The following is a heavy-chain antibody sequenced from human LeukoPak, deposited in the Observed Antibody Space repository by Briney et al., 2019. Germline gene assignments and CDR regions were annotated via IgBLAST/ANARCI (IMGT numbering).Heavy chain of an antibody. Sequence: SETLSLTCTVSGGSISSYYWSWIRQPAGKGLEWIGRIFTSGSTNYDPSLKSRVTMSVDTSKNQFSPKLSSVTAADTAVYYCARALYCSSTSCYRFDPWGQGTLVTVSS. CDR3: ARALYCSSTSCYRFDP. D-gene: IGHD2-2*01. J-gene: IGHJ5*02. V-gene: IGHV4-4*07. CDR1: GGSISSYY. CDR2: IFTSGST.